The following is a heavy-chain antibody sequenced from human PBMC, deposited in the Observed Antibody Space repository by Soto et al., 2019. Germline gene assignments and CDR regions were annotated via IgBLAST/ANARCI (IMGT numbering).Heavy chain of an antibody. CDR2: INAKSGNT. CDR1: GYTFTTSG. Sequence: QLVQSGAEVKKPGASVKVSCKASGYTFTTSGFNWVRQAPGQGLEWMGWINAKSGNTNYAQKLQGRVTMTTDTSTSTVYMELKSLTSDDTAIYYCTRAGASDWNYVSTSSWGQGTLVTVSS. CDR3: TRAGASDWNYVSTSS. V-gene: IGHV1-18*04. J-gene: IGHJ4*02. D-gene: IGHD1-7*01.